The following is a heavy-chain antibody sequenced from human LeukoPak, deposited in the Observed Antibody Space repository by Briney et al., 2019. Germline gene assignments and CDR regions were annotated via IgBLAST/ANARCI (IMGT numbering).Heavy chain of an antibody. CDR2: INHSGST. Sequence: SETLSLTCTVSGGSISSSSYYWSWIRQPPGKGLEWIGEINHSGSTNYNPSLKSRVTISVDTSKNQFSLKLSSVTAADTAVYYCARVMRFGELPPEYYYMDVWGKGTTVTVSS. D-gene: IGHD3-10*01. V-gene: IGHV4-39*07. CDR1: GGSISSSSYY. J-gene: IGHJ6*03. CDR3: ARVMRFGELPPEYYYMDV.